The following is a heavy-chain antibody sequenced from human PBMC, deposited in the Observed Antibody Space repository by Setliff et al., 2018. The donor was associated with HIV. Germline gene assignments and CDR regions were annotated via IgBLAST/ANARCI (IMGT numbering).Heavy chain of an antibody. Sequence: SETLSLTCAVYGESFNGFYWNWIRQPPGKGLEWIGEAIHSGITYNPSLKSRVTISVDTSKNHFSLKLRSVTAADTAVYYCAQLGMVDDFDYWGQGTLVTVSS. V-gene: IGHV4-34*12. CDR3: AQLGMVDDFDY. CDR2: AIHSGIT. CDR1: GESFNGFY. D-gene: IGHD1-1*01. J-gene: IGHJ4*02.